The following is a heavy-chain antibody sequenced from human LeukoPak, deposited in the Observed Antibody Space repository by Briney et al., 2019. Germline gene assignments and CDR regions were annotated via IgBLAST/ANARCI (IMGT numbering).Heavy chain of an antibody. D-gene: IGHD3-10*01. CDR2: IKQDGSEK. CDR3: ARDRYYGSGSYYKPYYYYYGMDV. J-gene: IGHJ6*02. V-gene: IGHV3-7*01. Sequence: GGSLRLSCAASGFTFSSYWMSWVRQAPGKGLEWVANIKQDGSEKYYVDSVKGRFTISRDNAKNSLYLQMNSLRAEDTAVYYCARDRYYGSGSYYKPYYYYYGMDVWGQGTTVTVSS. CDR1: GFTFSSYW.